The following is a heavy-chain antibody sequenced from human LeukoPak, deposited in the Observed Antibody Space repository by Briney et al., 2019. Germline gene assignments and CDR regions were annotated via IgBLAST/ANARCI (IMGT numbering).Heavy chain of an antibody. D-gene: IGHD6-19*01. J-gene: IGHJ4*02. CDR1: GFTFSDYY. CDR3: ARVPRSGGSIDY. CDR2: ISSSGSTT. V-gene: IGHV3-11*01. Sequence: SGGSLRLSCAASGFTFSDYYMTWIRQAPGKGLEWASYISSSGSTTHYADSVKGRFTISRDNAKNSLYVQMNNLRAEDTAVYYCARVPRSGGSIDYWGQETLVTVSS.